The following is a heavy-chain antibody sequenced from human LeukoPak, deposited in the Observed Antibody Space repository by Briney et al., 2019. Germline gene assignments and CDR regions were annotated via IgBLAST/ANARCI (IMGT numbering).Heavy chain of an antibody. CDR1: GFIFSSYS. CDR3: AREGVAAAGTGGDY. Sequence: KPGGSLRLSCAASGFIFSSYSMNWVRQAPGKGLEWVSAISSSSSYIYYADSVKGRFTISRDNAKNSLYLQMNSLRAEDTAVYYCAREGVAAAGTGGDYWGQGTLVTVSS. D-gene: IGHD6-13*01. CDR2: ISSSSSYI. V-gene: IGHV3-21*01. J-gene: IGHJ4*02.